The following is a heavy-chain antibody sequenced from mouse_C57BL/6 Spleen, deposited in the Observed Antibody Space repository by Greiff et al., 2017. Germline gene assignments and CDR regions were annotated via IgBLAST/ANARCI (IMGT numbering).Heavy chain of an antibody. CDR1: GYTFTSYW. Sequence: VQLQQPGAELVKPGASVKMSCKASGYTFTSYWITWVKQRPGQGLEWIGDIYPGSGSTNYNEKFKSKATLTVDTSSSTAYMQLSSLTYEDSAVYYCARRDDYSYYAMDYWGQGTSVTVSS. CDR2: IYPGSGST. CDR3: ARRDDYSYYAMDY. D-gene: IGHD2-4*01. V-gene: IGHV1-55*01. J-gene: IGHJ4*01.